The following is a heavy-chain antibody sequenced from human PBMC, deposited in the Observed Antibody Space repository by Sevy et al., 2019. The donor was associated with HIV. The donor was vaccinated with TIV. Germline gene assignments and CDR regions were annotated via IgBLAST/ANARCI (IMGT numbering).Heavy chain of an antibody. CDR2: INPNSGNT. Sequence: ASVKVSCKASGYTFTGQYIHWVRQAPGQGLEWMGWINPNSGNTNYAQEFQGRVTMTRDTSISTAYLDLSRLRSDDTAIYYCARGDSLVVPPATVDYWGQGTLVTVSS. D-gene: IGHD2-2*01. CDR3: ARGDSLVVPPATVDY. CDR1: GYTFTGQY. V-gene: IGHV1-2*02. J-gene: IGHJ4*02.